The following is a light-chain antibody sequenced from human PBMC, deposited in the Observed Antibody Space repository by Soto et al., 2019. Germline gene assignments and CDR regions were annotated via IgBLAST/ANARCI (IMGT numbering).Light chain of an antibody. Sequence: DIVMTQSPDSLAVSLGERATINCKPSQSVLYSPNIKNYIAWYQQKRGQPPKLLIYWASIREPGVPDRFSGSGSGTDLTLTISGLQAQDVAVYYCQQYYSYPVTFGGGTKVEIK. CDR3: QQYYSYPVT. V-gene: IGKV4-1*01. CDR2: WAS. J-gene: IGKJ4*01. CDR1: QSVLYSPNIKNY.